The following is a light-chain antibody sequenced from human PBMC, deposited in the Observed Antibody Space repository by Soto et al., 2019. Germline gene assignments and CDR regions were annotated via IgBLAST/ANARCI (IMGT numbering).Light chain of an antibody. V-gene: IGLV2-14*01. Sequence: QSALTQPASVSVSPGQSITISCTGTSSDVGGSNYVSWYQQHPGKAPKLMIYDVSNRPSGVSNRFSGSKSGNTASLTISGLQAEDEADYYCSSYTSSSTLRGVFGTGTKVTVL. CDR1: SSDVGGSNY. J-gene: IGLJ1*01. CDR3: SSYTSSSTLRGV. CDR2: DVS.